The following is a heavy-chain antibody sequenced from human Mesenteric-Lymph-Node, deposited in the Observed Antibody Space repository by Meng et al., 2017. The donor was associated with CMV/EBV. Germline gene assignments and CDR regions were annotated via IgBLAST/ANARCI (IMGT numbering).Heavy chain of an antibody. CDR2: INWNGGST. D-gene: IGHD4-11*01. Sequence: GESLKISCRTSGFTFGDYGMSWVRQGPGKGLEWVSGINWNGGSTGYGDSVKGRFTISRDNAKNSLYLQMNNLRAEDTALYYCARDSGVQFSYFDYWGQGTLVTVSS. V-gene: IGHV3-20*04. CDR3: ARDSGVQFSYFDY. CDR1: GFTFGDYG. J-gene: IGHJ4*02.